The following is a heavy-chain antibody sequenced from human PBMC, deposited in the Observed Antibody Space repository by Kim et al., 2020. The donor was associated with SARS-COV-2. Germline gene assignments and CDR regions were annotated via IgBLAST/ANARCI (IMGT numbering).Heavy chain of an antibody. J-gene: IGHJ5*02. D-gene: IGHD2-15*01. V-gene: IGHV3-64D*09. CDR3: VKGVVIAATPFDP. Sequence: SYADSVKGRFTISRDHSKNTLYLQMTSLRPEDTAVYYCVKGVVIAATPFDPWGQGTLVTVSS.